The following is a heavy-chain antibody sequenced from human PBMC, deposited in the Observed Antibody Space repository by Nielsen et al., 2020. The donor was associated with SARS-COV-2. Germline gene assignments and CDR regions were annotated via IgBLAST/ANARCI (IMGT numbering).Heavy chain of an antibody. CDR1: GGSISSGGYY. V-gene: IGHV4-31*03. CDR3: ARVTTANYYYYMDV. D-gene: IGHD4-11*01. J-gene: IGHJ6*03. CDR2: IYYSGST. Sequence: LRLSCTVSGGSISSGGYYWSWIRQHPGKGLEWIGYIYYSGSTYYNPSLKSRVTISVDTSKNQFSLKLSSVTAEDTAVYYCARVTTANYYYYMDVWGKGTTVTVSS.